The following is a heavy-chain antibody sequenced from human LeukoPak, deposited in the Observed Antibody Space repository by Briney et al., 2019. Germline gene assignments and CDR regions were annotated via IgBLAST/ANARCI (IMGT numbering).Heavy chain of an antibody. CDR2: IYHSGST. J-gene: IGHJ4*02. V-gene: IGHV4-38-2*02. Sequence: SETLSLTCTVSVYSISTGYYWGWIRQPPGKGLEWIGSIYHSGSTYYNPSLKSRVTISVDTSKNQFSLKLSSATAADTAVYYCARWHSHGRYFDYWGQGALVTVSS. CDR3: ARWHSHGRYFDY. D-gene: IGHD2-21*01. CDR1: VYSISTGYY.